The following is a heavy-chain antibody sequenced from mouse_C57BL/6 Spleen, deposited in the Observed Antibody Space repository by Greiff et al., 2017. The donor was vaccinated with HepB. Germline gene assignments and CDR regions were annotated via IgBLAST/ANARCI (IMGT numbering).Heavy chain of an antibody. D-gene: IGHD1-1*01. V-gene: IGHV1-4*01. J-gene: IGHJ4*01. CDR1: GYTFTSYT. CDR3: AYYGSSYDYAMDY. Sequence: QVQLQQSGAKLARPGASVKMSCKASGYTFTSYTMHWVKQRPGQGLEWIGYINPSSGYTKYNQKFKDKATLTADKSSSTAYMQLSSLTSEDSAVYYCAYYGSSYDYAMDYWGQGTSVTVSS. CDR2: INPSSGYT.